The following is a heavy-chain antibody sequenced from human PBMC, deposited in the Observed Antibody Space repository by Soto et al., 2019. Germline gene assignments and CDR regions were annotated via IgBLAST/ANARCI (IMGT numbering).Heavy chain of an antibody. D-gene: IGHD2-15*01. CDR1: GFTFTSFG. J-gene: IGHJ4*02. Sequence: EVQLVNSGGDLVQPGGSLRLSCETSGFTFTSFGMNWVRQAPGKGLEWISYISGGSATKEYADSVKGRFFVSRDNAKSFLYLQLNSLRVDDTAVYYCTRGVGGRPDYWGQGTLVVVAS. CDR3: TRGVGGRPDY. CDR2: ISGGSATK. V-gene: IGHV3-48*01.